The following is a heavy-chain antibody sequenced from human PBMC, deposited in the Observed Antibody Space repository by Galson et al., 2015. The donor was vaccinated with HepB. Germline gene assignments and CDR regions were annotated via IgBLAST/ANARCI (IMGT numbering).Heavy chain of an antibody. J-gene: IGHJ4*02. CDR2: IYWDDDK. V-gene: IGHV2-5*02. Sequence: PALVKPTQTLTLTCSFSGFSLTTRPVGVAWIRQPPGEALEWLAVIYWDDDKRYSPSLQNRLTIMKDPSKNHVVLIMTDMDPVDTATYYCARRSPQSANWDSNCFDYWGQGALVTVSS. D-gene: IGHD7-27*01. CDR3: ARRSPQSANWDSNCFDY. CDR1: GFSLTTRPVG.